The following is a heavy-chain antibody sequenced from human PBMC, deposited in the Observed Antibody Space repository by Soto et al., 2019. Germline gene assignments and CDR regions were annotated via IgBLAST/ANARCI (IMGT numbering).Heavy chain of an antibody. V-gene: IGHV2-5*02. D-gene: IGHD1-1*01. CDR2: IYWDDDK. CDR3: ARRATFQGNWDGGYFDS. CDR1: GFSLSTGGVG. J-gene: IGHJ4*02. Sequence: GSGPTLVNPTQTLTLTCIFSGFSLSTGGVGVGWIRQPPGKALEWLAFIYWDDDKRYSPSLRSRLTITKDTSGQQVALTMTNMDPVDTATYFCARRATFQGNWDGGYFDSWGQGTLVTVSS.